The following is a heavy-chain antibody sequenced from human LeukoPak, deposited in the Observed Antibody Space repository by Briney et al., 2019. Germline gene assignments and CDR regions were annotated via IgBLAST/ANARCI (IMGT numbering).Heavy chain of an antibody. CDR3: ARDPRFYYGMDV. CDR1: GGSISSYY. Sequence: SETLSLTCTVSGGSISSYYWSWIRQPPGKGLEWIGYIYYSGSTNYNPSLKSRVTISVDTSKNQFSLKLSSVTAADTAVHYCARDPRFYYGMDVWGQGTTVTVSS. J-gene: IGHJ6*02. CDR2: IYYSGST. V-gene: IGHV4-59*01. D-gene: IGHD3-16*01.